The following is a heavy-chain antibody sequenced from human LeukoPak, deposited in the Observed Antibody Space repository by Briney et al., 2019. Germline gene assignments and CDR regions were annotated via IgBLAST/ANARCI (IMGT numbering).Heavy chain of an antibody. V-gene: IGHV3-7*01. CDR2: IKQDGSEK. D-gene: IGHD3-10*01. J-gene: IGHJ4*02. CDR3: ARDRSYGSGSLDIGY. Sequence: GGSLRLSSAASGFTFSSDWLSWVRQAPGKGLEWVANIKQDGSEKYYVDSVKGRFTISRDNAKNSLYLQMNSLRVEDTAVYYCARDRSYGSGSLDIGYWGQGTLVTVSS. CDR1: GFTFSSDW.